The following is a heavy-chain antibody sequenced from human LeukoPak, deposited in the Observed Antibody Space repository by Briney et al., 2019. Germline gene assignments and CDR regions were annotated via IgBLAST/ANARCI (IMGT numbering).Heavy chain of an antibody. CDR1: GFTFSSYA. D-gene: IGHD3-22*01. CDR2: ISGSGGST. CDR3: AKDIEAYYDSSGIFQH. V-gene: IGHV3-23*01. Sequence: GGSLRLSCAASGFTFSSYAMSWVRRAPGKGLEWVSAISGSGGSTYYADSVKGRFTISRDNSKNTLYLQMNSLRAEDTAVYYCAKDIEAYYDSSGIFQHWGQGTLVTVSS. J-gene: IGHJ1*01.